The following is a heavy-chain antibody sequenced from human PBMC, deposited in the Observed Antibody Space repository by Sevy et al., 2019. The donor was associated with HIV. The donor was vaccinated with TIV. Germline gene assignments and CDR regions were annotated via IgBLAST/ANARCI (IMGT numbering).Heavy chain of an antibody. CDR1: GFTFSVSA. CDR2: IRSKTNTYAT. V-gene: IGHV3-73*01. D-gene: IGHD3-9*01. CDR3: TTAYSDWSLYDH. J-gene: IGHJ4*02. Sequence: GGSLRLSCAASGFTFSVSAMHWVRQASGKGLEWFGRIRSKTNTYATEYAASMKGRFTISRDDSNSTAYLQMNSLKTEDTAVYYCTTAYSDWSLYDHWGQGTLVTVSS.